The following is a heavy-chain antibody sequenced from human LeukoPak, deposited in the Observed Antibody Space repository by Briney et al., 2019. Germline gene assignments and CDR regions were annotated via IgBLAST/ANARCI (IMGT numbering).Heavy chain of an antibody. CDR2: IYYSGST. V-gene: IGHV4-39*01. CDR1: GGSISSSSYY. CDR3: ARHRLRLGELSPD. Sequence: SETLSLTCTVSGGSISSSSYYWGWIRQPPGKGLEWIGSIYYSGSTYYNPSLKSRVTISVDTSKNQFSPKLSSVTAADTAVYYCARHRLRLGELSPDWGQGTLVTVSS. J-gene: IGHJ4*02. D-gene: IGHD3-16*02.